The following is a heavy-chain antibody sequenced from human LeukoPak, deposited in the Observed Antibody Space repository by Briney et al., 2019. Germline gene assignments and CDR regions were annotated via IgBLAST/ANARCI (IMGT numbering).Heavy chain of an antibody. J-gene: IGHJ4*02. V-gene: IGHV3-30*02. CDR2: IRYDGNME. D-gene: IGHD3-9*01. CDR3: AKKAPGDWVPLDS. Sequence: GGSLRLSCAASGFDFSRYGMHWVRQAPGKGLQWVAYIRYDGNMEDYEESVKGRFIISRDNSKSTLYLQMNSLRIEDTAVFYCAKKAPGDWVPLDSWGQGTLVTVSS. CDR1: GFDFSRYG.